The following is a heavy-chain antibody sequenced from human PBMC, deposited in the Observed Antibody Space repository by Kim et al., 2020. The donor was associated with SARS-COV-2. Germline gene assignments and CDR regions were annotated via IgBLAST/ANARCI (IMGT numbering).Heavy chain of an antibody. CDR1: GYDFGVYL. D-gene: IGHD3-9*01. J-gene: IGHJ3*02. CDR3: ALLRYFDCSVAHHSDM. Sequence: ASVKVSCKASGYDFGVYLLHWVRQAPGQGLEWMGRITPHSGAANYAQNFQGRVTLTSDTSSNTAYMEMTSLSSDDTATSYCALLRYFDCSVAHHSDMGGQVTVVIVS. CDR2: ITPHSGAA. V-gene: IGHV1-2*06.